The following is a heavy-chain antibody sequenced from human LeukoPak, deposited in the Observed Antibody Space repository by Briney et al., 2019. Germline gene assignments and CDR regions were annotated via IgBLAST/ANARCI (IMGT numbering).Heavy chain of an antibody. CDR1: GGSFGGYY. V-gene: IGHV4-34*01. CDR3: AEDGIRDYYDSSGYSYYFDY. D-gene: IGHD3-22*01. J-gene: IGHJ4*02. CDR2: IYPSGGT. Sequence: SETVSITCTFYGGSFGGYYRSWILQTPGKGLELIDEIYPSGGTNYNPSLKSRVTISVDTSKNQFSLKLSSVTAADTAFFFQAEDGIRDYYDSSGYSYYFDYWGQGTLVTVSS.